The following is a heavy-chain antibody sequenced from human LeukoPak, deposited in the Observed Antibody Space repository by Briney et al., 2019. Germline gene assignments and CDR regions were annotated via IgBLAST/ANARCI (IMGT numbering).Heavy chain of an antibody. CDR1: GFTFSSYA. D-gene: IGHD1-26*01. CDR3: ARAEPDSGTTVDY. CDR2: ISYDGSNK. Sequence: TGRSLRLSCAASGFTFSSYAMHWVRQAPGKGLEWVAVISYDGSNKYYADSVKGRFTISRDNSKNTLYLQMNSLRAEDTAVYYCARAEPDSGTTVDYWGQGTLVTVSS. V-gene: IGHV3-30-3*01. J-gene: IGHJ4*02.